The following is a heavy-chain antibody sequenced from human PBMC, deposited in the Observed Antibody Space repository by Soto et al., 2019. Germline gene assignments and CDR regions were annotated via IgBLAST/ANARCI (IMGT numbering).Heavy chain of an antibody. CDR1: GGSISSGVYY. D-gene: IGHD1-1*01. CDR2: IYYSGST. J-gene: IGHJ4*01. V-gene: IGHV4-31*03. CDR3: ARRRRDGYNLFDY. Sequence: SENLSLTCTVSGGSISSGVYYCSWIRQHPGKGLEWIGYIYYSGSTYYNPSLKSRVTISVDTSKNQFSLKLSSVTAADTAVYYCARRRRDGYNLFDYSGQRTLVTVSS.